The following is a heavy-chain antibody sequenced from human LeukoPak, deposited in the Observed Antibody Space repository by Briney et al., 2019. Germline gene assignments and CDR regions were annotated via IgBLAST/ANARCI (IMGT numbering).Heavy chain of an antibody. J-gene: IGHJ4*02. V-gene: IGHV3-30-3*01. CDR1: GFTFSSYA. Sequence: GGSLRLSCAASGFTFSSYATHWVRQAPGKGLEWVAVISYDGSNKYYADSVKGRFTISRDNSKNTLYLQMNSLRAEDTAVYYCATNERGTFFASFDYWGQGTLVTVSS. CDR2: ISYDGSNK. CDR3: ATNERGTFFASFDY. D-gene: IGHD2/OR15-2a*01.